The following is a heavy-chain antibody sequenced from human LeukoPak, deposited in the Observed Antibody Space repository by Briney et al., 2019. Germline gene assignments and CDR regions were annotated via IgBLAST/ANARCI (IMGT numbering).Heavy chain of an antibody. J-gene: IGHJ6*02. CDR1: GGSISSYY. CDR3: AGYSSSWYPRSSGYYYGMDV. Sequence: PSETLSLTCTVSGGSISSYYWSWIRQPAGKGLEWIGRIYISGSTNYNPSLKSRVTMSVDTSKNQSSLKLSSVTAADTAVYYCAGYSSSWYPRSSGYYYGMDVWGQGTTVTVSS. D-gene: IGHD6-13*01. CDR2: IYISGST. V-gene: IGHV4-4*07.